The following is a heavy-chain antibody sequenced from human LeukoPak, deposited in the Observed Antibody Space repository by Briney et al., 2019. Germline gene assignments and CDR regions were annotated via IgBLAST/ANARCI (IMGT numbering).Heavy chain of an antibody. CDR3: ARPTIFGVVADY. Sequence: SETLSLTCTVSGGSISSYYWSWIRQPAGKGLEWIGSIYHSGSTYYNPSLKSRVTISVDTSKNQFSLKLSSVTAADTAVYYCARPTIFGVVADYWGQGTLVTVSS. CDR1: GGSISSYY. D-gene: IGHD3-3*01. CDR2: IYHSGST. J-gene: IGHJ4*02. V-gene: IGHV4-59*08.